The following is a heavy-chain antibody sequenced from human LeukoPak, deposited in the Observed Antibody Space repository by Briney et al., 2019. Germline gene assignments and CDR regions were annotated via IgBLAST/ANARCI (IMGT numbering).Heavy chain of an antibody. Sequence: GGSLRLSCAASGFTFSSYGMHWVRQAPGKGLEWVAVISYDGSNKYYADSVKGRFTISRDNSKNTLYLQMNSLRAEDTAVYYCAKEGYAYFDYWGQGTLVTVSS. CDR1: GFTFSSYG. J-gene: IGHJ4*02. CDR3: AKEGYAYFDY. CDR2: ISYDGSNK. D-gene: IGHD5-18*01. V-gene: IGHV3-30*18.